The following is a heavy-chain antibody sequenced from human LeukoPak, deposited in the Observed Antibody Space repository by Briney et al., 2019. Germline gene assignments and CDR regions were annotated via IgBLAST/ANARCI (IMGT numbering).Heavy chain of an antibody. CDR2: INPNTGGT. CDR3: ARNLFDSNAYYSPADY. J-gene: IGHJ4*02. Sequence: ASVKVSCKASGYTFTDYYMHWVRQAPGQRFEWMGRINPNTGGTNYALKFQGRVTMTRDTSMSTAYMEVSSLTSDDTAVYYCARNLFDSNAYYSPADYWGQGTLVTVAS. V-gene: IGHV1-2*06. D-gene: IGHD3-22*01. CDR1: GYTFTDYY.